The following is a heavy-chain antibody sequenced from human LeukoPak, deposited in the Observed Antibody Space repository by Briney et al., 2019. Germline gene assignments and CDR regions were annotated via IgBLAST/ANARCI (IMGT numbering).Heavy chain of an antibody. D-gene: IGHD6-13*01. CDR3: AKDVRTQQLVWRLPNSNYFDY. J-gene: IGHJ4*02. CDR2: ISGSGGST. CDR1: GFTFSSYA. Sequence: GGSLRLSCAASGFTFSSYAMSWVRQAPGKGLEWVSAISGSGGSTYYADSVKGRFTISRDNSKNTLYLQMNSLRAEDTAVYYCAKDVRTQQLVWRLPNSNYFDYWGQGTLVTVSS. V-gene: IGHV3-23*01.